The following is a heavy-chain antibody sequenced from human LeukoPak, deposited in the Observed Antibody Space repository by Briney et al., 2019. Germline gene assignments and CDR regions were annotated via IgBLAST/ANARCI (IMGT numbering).Heavy chain of an antibody. CDR2: IYSVGST. Sequence: PGGSLRLSCAASGFTVSRNYMSWVRQAPGKGLEWVSVIYSVGSTFYADSVKGRFTISRDNSKNTLYLEMNSLRAEDTAVYYCARGTVRVGKVDYWGQGTLVTVSS. J-gene: IGHJ4*02. CDR3: ARGTVRVGKVDY. V-gene: IGHV3-53*01. D-gene: IGHD1-1*01. CDR1: GFTVSRNY.